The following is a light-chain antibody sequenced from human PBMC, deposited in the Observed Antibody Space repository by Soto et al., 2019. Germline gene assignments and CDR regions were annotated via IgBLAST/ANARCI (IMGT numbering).Light chain of an antibody. V-gene: IGLV1-40*01. CDR2: GTI. CDR1: SSNIGSDYD. J-gene: IGLJ3*02. Sequence: QSVLTQPPSVSGAPGQRVTISCTGSSSNIGSDYDVHWYQQIPGTAPQLLIYGTINRPSGVPDRFSGSKSDTSASLAITGLQAEDEADYYCLSYDSSLSGWVFGGGTKLTVL. CDR3: LSYDSSLSGWV.